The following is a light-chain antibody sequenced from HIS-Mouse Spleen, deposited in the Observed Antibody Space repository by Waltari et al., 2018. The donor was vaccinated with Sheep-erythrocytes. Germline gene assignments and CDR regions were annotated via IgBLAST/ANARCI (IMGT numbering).Light chain of an antibody. V-gene: IGLV2-23*01. CDR1: TSHVGSYNL. CDR2: EGS. Sequence: QSALTQPASVSGSPGQSITISCTGTTSHVGSYNLASRYQQHPGKAPNLMIYEGSKRPSGVSNRFSGSKSGNTASLTISGLQAEDEADYYCCSYAGSSTPWVFGGGTKLTVL. CDR3: CSYAGSSTPWV. J-gene: IGLJ3*02.